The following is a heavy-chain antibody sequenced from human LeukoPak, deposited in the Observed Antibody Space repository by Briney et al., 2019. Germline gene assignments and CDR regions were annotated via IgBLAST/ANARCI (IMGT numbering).Heavy chain of an antibody. CDR2: ISAYNGNT. CDR3: ARDDAYCSGGSCYPGRIDY. J-gene: IGHJ4*02. V-gene: IGHV1-18*01. D-gene: IGHD2-15*01. Sequence: ASVKVSCKTSGYTFTNYGISWVRQAPEQGLEWIGWISAYNGNTNYAQKLQGRVTLTTDTSTSTAYMELRSLRSDDTAVYYCARDDAYCSGGSCYPGRIDYWGQGTLVTVSS. CDR1: GYTFTNYG.